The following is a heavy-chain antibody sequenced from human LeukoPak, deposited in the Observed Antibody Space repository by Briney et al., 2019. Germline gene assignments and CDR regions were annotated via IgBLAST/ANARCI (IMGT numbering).Heavy chain of an antibody. CDR2: ISGSGGST. J-gene: IGHJ4*02. CDR1: GFTFSSYG. D-gene: IGHD3/OR15-3a*01. V-gene: IGHV3-23*01. CDR3: AKRGTGYNHFDY. Sequence: GGSLRLSCAASGFTFSSYGMSWVRQAPGKGLEWVSGISGSGGSTYYADSVKGRFTISRDNSKSTLYLQMNSLRAGDTAVYYCAKRGTGYNHFDYWGQGTLVTVSS.